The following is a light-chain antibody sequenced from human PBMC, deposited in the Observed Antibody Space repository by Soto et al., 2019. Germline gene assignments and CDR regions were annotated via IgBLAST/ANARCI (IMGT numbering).Light chain of an antibody. CDR1: QSISSW. V-gene: IGKV1-5*03. CDR3: QQYNSYPWT. J-gene: IGKJ1*01. Sequence: IQMPQSPSTLSASVGDRVTITCRASQSISSWLAWYQQKPGKAPKLLINKASSLESGVPSRFSGXGSGTEFTLTISSLQPDDFATYYCQQYNSYPWTFGQGTKVDIK. CDR2: KAS.